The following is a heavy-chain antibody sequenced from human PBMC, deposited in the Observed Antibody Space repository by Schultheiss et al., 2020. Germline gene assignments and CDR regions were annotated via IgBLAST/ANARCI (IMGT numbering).Heavy chain of an antibody. V-gene: IGHV4-61*02. CDR2: IYTSGST. J-gene: IGHJ5*02. CDR1: GGSISSGSYY. CDR3: ARDRGYCSGYYSRGWFDP. Sequence: SETLSLTCTVSGGSISSGSYYWSWIRQPAGKGLEWIGRIYTSGSTNYNPSLKSRVTISVDTSKNQFSLKLSSVTAADTAVYYCARDRGYCSGYYSRGWFDPWGQGTLVTVAS. D-gene: IGHD2-15*01.